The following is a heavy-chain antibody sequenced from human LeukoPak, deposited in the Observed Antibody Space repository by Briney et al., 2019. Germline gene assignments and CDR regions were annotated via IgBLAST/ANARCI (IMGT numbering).Heavy chain of an antibody. Sequence: GGSLRLSCAASGFTFSSYSMNWVRQAPGKGLEWVSSISSSSSYINYADSVKGRFTISRDNAKNTLYLQMNSLRAEDTAVYYCARVGSGPYLGNAFDIWGQGTMVTVSS. V-gene: IGHV3-21*01. CDR1: GFTFSSYS. CDR2: ISSSSSYI. D-gene: IGHD7-27*01. J-gene: IGHJ3*02. CDR3: ARVGSGPYLGNAFDI.